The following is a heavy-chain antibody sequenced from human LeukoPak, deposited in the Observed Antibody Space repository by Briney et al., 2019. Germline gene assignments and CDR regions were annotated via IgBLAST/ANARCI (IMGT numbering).Heavy chain of an antibody. D-gene: IGHD3-3*01. J-gene: IGHJ5*02. V-gene: IGHV4-38-2*02. Sequence: SETLSLTCSVSGYSISSGYYWGWIRQPPGKELEWIGTIYHSGSTYYNPSLKSRVTISVDTSKNQFSLKVNSVTAADTAVYYCATYRAIFGVVINWFDPWGQGTLVTVSS. CDR1: GYSISSGYY. CDR2: IYHSGST. CDR3: ATYRAIFGVVINWFDP.